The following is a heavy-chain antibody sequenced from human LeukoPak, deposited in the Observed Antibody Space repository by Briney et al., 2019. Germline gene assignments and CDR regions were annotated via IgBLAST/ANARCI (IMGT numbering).Heavy chain of an antibody. CDR1: GGTFSSYT. D-gene: IGHD4-17*01. V-gene: IGHV1-2*06. J-gene: IGHJ5*02. Sequence: ASVKVSCKASGGTFSSYTISWVRQAPGQGLEWMGRINPNSGGTNYAQKFQGRVTMTRDTSISTAYMELSRLRSDDTAGYYCARVGANWTTDWSVPWRQGDPVTVS. CDR3: ARVGANWTTDWSVP. CDR2: INPNSGGT.